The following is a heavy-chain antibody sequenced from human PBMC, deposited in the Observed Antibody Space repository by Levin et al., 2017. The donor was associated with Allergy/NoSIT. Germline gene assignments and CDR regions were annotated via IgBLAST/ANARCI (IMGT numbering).Heavy chain of an antibody. CDR3: ARPPAEFTVTTEGHKFDI. CDR1: GGSISSSSYY. Sequence: KPSETLSLTCTVSGGSISSSSYYWGWIRQPPGKGLEWIGSIYYSGSTYYNPSLKSRVTISVDTSKNQFSLKLSSVTAADTAVYYCARPPAEFTVTTEGHKFDIWGQGTMVTVSS. J-gene: IGHJ3*02. V-gene: IGHV4-39*01. CDR2: IYYSGST. D-gene: IGHD4-17*01.